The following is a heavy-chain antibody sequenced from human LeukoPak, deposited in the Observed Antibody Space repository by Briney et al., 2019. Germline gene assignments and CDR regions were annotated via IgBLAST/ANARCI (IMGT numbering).Heavy chain of an antibody. CDR3: ARTGEGYAFDI. CDR2: ISASGGST. J-gene: IGHJ3*02. CDR1: GFTFSSYA. D-gene: IGHD1-26*01. V-gene: IGHV3-23*01. Sequence: GGSLRLSCAASGFTFSSYAMSWVRQAPGKGLEWVSAISASGGSTYYADSVKGRFTISRDSPKNTPYLQMNSLRAEDTAVYYCARTGEGYAFDIWGQGTMVTVSS.